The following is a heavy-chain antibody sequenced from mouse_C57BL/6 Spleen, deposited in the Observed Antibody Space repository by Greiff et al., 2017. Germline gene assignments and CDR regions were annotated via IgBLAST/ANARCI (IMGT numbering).Heavy chain of an antibody. J-gene: IGHJ2*01. CDR1: GYTFTSYW. CDR3: ACNWDVGY. V-gene: IGHV1-50*01. CDR2: IDPSDSYT. Sequence: QVQLQQPGAELVKPGASVTLSCKASGYTFTSYWMQWVKQRPGQGLEWIGEIDPSDSYTNYNQKFKGKATLTVDTSSSTAYMQLSSLTSEDSAVYYCACNWDVGYWGQGTTLTVSS. D-gene: IGHD4-1*02.